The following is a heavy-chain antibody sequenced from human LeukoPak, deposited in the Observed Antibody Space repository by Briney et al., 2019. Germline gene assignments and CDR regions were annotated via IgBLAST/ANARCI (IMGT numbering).Heavy chain of an antibody. CDR1: GGSISSYY. J-gene: IGHJ3*02. CDR2: IYYSGST. CDR3: ARELNYYYDSSGYLDAFDI. Sequence: KPSETLSLTCTVSGGSISSYYWSWIRQPPGKGLEWIGYIYYSGSTNYNPSLKSRVTISVDTSKNQFSLKLSSVTAADTAVYYCARELNYYYDSSGYLDAFDIWGQGTMVTVSS. D-gene: IGHD3-22*01. V-gene: IGHV4-59*01.